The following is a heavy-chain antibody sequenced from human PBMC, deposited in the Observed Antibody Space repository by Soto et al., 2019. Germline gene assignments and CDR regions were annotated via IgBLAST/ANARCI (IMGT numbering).Heavy chain of an antibody. J-gene: IGHJ4*02. CDR1: GFSFSSHA. V-gene: IGHV3-23*01. Sequence: EVQLLESGGGLVQPGGSLRLSCAASGFSFSSHAMSWVRQAPGKGLDWVSSLSGDTRDTYAADSVKGRFTISRDNSKNTVYLQMISLRAEDTAVYFCAKKCTCSSSMGCFDSWGQGTLVTVSS. D-gene: IGHD6-6*01. CDR2: LSGDTRDT. CDR3: AKKCTCSSSMGCFDS.